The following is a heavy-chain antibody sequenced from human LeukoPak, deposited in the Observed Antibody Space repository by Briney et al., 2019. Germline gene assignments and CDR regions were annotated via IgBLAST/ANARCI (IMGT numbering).Heavy chain of an antibody. CDR2: INPDGSQK. J-gene: IGHJ5*02. Sequence: PGGSLRLSCAASGFTFSLYWMTWVRQSPGKGLEWVADINPDGSQKYSVDSVKGRFTISRDNAKNSLFLQMNSLRAEDTAVYYCVRQMIRFWFDPWGQGTQVIVSS. V-gene: IGHV3-7*01. D-gene: IGHD3-16*01. CDR3: VRQMIRFWFDP. CDR1: GFTFSLYW.